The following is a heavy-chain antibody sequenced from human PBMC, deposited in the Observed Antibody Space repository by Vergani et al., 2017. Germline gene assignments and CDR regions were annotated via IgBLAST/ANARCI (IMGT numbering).Heavy chain of an antibody. V-gene: IGHV1-2*02. CDR1: GYTFTGYY. CDR3: ASVPDYDSSGYYTGAFDI. CDR2: INPNSGGT. D-gene: IGHD3-22*01. J-gene: IGHJ3*02. Sequence: QVQLVQSGAEVKKPGASVKVSCKASGYTFTGYYMHWVRQAPGQGLEWMGWINPNSGGTNYAQKFQGRVTMTRDTSISTAYMERSRLRSDDTAVYYCASVPDYDSSGYYTGAFDIWGQGTMVTVSS.